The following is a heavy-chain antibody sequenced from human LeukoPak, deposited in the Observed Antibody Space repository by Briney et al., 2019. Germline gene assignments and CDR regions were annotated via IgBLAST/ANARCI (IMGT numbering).Heavy chain of an antibody. V-gene: IGHV4-59*01. CDR2: VYYSGNT. CDR1: RGSISDYY. D-gene: IGHD3-10*01. J-gene: IGHJ5*02. Sequence: SETLSLTCTVSRGSISDYYWSWIRQSPGKGLEWIGYVYYSGNTNYNPSLKSRVTMSVDTSKNQFSLKLSSVSAADTAVYYCARDMGYGSARYYWFDPWGQGSLVTVSS. CDR3: ARDMGYGSARYYWFDP.